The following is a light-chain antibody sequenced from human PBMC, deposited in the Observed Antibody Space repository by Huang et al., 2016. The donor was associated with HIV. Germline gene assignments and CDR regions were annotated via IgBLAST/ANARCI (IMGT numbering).Light chain of an antibody. V-gene: IGKV3-15*01. CDR3: QQYNNWPRT. J-gene: IGKJ1*01. CDR1: QTISNH. CDR2: GAS. Sequence: EIVMTQSPATLSVSPGERATLSCRASQTISNHLAWYRQNPGQAPWLLIYGASTRATGVPARFSGSGSGTEFTLTISSLQSEDFAVYYCQQYNNWPRTFGQGTKVEI.